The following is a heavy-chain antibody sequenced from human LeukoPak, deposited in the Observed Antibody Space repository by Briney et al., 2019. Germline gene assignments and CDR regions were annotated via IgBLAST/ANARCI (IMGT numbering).Heavy chain of an antibody. CDR3: ARDLGEGAKRDLDF. CDR2: INTYNGNT. J-gene: IGHJ4*02. V-gene: IGHV1-18*01. CDR1: GYRFSDYG. D-gene: IGHD1-26*01. Sequence: ASVKDSSKTSGYRFSDYGISWVRQAPGQGLQWMGWINTYNGNTEYAQSLQGRATMTIDTATATAYLEVRSLISDDTAVYYCARDLGEGAKRDLDFGGQGTLVTVSS.